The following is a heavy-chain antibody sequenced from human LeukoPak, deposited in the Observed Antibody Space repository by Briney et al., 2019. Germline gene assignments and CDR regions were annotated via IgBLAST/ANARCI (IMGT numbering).Heavy chain of an antibody. CDR2: IIPIFGTA. CDR3: ARDAYDSSGYYYPNWFDP. Sequence: ASVKVSCKASGGTLSIYAISCVRPAPGQGLEWMGGIIPIFGTANYAQKFQGRVTLTTDESTSTAYMEPSSLRSEDTAVYYCARDAYDSSGYYYPNWFDPWGQGTLVTVSS. D-gene: IGHD3-22*01. V-gene: IGHV1-69*05. J-gene: IGHJ5*02. CDR1: GGTLSIYA.